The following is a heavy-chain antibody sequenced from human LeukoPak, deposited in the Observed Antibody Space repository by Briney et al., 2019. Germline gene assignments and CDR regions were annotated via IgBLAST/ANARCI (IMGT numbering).Heavy chain of an antibody. CDR3: ARATSSSWWGKYYFDY. V-gene: IGHV1-46*01. D-gene: IGHD6-13*01. CDR1: GYTFTSYY. CDR2: INPSGGST. Sequence: GASVKVSCKASGYTFTSYYMHWVRQAPGQGLEWMGIINPSGGSTSYAQKFQGRVTMTRDTSTSTVYMELSSLRSEDTAVYYCARATSSSWWGKYYFDYWGQGTLVTVSA. J-gene: IGHJ4*02.